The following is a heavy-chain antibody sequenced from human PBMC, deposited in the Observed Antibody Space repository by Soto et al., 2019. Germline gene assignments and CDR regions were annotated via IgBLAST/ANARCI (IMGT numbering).Heavy chain of an antibody. CDR1: GGSISIYY. CDR2: IYYSGST. CDR3: ARVYDILTPQNWFDP. J-gene: IGHJ5*02. D-gene: IGHD3-9*01. Sequence: SETLSVTCTVSGGSISIYYWSWIRQPPGKGLEWIGYIYYSGSTNYNPSLKSRVTISVDTSKNQFSLKLSSVTTADTAVYYCARVYDILTPQNWFDPWGQGTLVTGSS. V-gene: IGHV4-59*01.